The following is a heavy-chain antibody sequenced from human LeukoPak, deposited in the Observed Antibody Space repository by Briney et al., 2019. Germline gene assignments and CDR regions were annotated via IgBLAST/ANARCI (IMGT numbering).Heavy chain of an antibody. Sequence: SETLSLTYTVSGGSISSYYWSWIRQPPGKGLEWIGYIYYSGSTNYNPSLKSRVTISVDTSKNQFSLKLSSVTAADTAVYYCARVGANSYGLDVWGKGTTVTVSS. V-gene: IGHV4-59*13. CDR1: GGSISSYY. CDR2: IYYSGST. CDR3: ARVGANSYGLDV. D-gene: IGHD4/OR15-4a*01. J-gene: IGHJ6*04.